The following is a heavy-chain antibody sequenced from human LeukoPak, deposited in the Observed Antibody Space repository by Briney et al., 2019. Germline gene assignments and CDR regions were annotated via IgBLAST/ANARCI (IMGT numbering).Heavy chain of an antibody. D-gene: IGHD3-22*01. J-gene: IGHJ5*02. CDR3: ARYYYDSSGYYYPNWFDP. Sequence: ASVKVSCKASGYTFTSYDINWVRQATGQGLEWMGRIIPIFGTANYAQKFQGRVTIATDESTSTAYMELSSLRSEDTAVYYCARYYYDSSGYYYPNWFDPWGQGTLVTVSS. V-gene: IGHV1-69*05. CDR1: GYTFTSYD. CDR2: IIPIFGTA.